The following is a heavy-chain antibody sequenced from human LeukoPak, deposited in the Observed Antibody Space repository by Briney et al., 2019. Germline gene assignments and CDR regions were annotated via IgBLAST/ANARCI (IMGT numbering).Heavy chain of an antibody. CDR3: ARAYYSNYFDY. J-gene: IGHJ4*02. D-gene: IGHD3-10*01. CDR1: GFTFSNYA. CDR2: ISGSSSDI. V-gene: IGHV3-21*01. Sequence: GGSLRLSCAASGFTFSNYAMNWVRHAPGNGLEWVSSISGSSSDIYYADSVRGRFTISRDNSKNTLYLQMNSLRAEDTAVYYCARAYYSNYFDYWGQGTLVTVSS.